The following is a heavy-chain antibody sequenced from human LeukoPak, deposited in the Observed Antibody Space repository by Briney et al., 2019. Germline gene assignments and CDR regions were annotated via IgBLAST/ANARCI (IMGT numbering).Heavy chain of an antibody. V-gene: IGHV4-59*01. CDR1: GFTFSSYA. CDR2: ICYSGST. D-gene: IGHD3-10*01. CDR3: ARVRYGSGSYYNAFDY. J-gene: IGHJ4*02. Sequence: GSLRLSCAASGFTFSSYAMTWIRQPPGKGLEWIGYICYSGSTNYNPSLKSRVTMSVDTSKNQFSLKLSSVTAADTAMYYCARVRYGSGSYYNAFDYWGQGTLVTVSS.